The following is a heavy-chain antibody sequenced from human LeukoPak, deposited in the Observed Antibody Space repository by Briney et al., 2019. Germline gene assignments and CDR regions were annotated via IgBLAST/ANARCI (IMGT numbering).Heavy chain of an antibody. V-gene: IGHV1-18*01. Sequence: ASVKVSCKASGYTFTSYGISWVRQAPGQGLEWMGWISAYNGNTNYAQKFQGRVTITADKSTSTAYMELSSLRSEDTAVYYCARDPRSYYDSSGYYPLDYWGQGTLVTVSS. CDR1: GYTFTSYG. CDR3: ARDPRSYYDSSGYYPLDY. CDR2: ISAYNGNT. D-gene: IGHD3-22*01. J-gene: IGHJ4*02.